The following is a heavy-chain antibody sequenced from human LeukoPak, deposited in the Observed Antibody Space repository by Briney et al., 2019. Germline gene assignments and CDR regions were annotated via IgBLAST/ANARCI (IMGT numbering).Heavy chain of an antibody. D-gene: IGHD2-2*02. CDR2: MNPNSGNT. Sequence: WASVKVSCKASGYTFTSYDINWVRQATGQGLEWMGWMNPNSGNTDYAQKFQGRVTMTRNTSISTAYMELSSLRSEDTAVYYCARGREIPTDFDYWGQGTLVTVSS. CDR1: GYTFTSYD. CDR3: ARGREIPTDFDY. V-gene: IGHV1-8*01. J-gene: IGHJ4*02.